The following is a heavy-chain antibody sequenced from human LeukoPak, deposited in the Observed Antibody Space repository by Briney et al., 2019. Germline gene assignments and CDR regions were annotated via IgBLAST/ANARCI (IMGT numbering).Heavy chain of an antibody. Sequence: SGTLSLTCAVSGDSISSSNWWSWVRQPPRKGLEWVGEIYPSGSTNYTPSLKSRVTISVDTSKNQFSLKLSSVTAADTAVYYCAREREGPYGYLDYWGQGTLVTVSS. CDR3: AREREGPYGYLDY. J-gene: IGHJ4*02. D-gene: IGHD4-17*01. CDR1: GDSISSSNW. V-gene: IGHV4-4*02. CDR2: IYPSGST.